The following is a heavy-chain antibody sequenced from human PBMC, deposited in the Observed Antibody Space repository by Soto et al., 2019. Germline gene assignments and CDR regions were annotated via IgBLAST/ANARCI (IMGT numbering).Heavy chain of an antibody. V-gene: IGHV3-9*01. CDR2: ISWNSGSI. CDR3: AKSLYYCYMDV. J-gene: IGHJ6*03. CDR1: GFTFDDYA. Sequence: EVQLVESGGGLVQPGRSLRLSCAASGFTFDDYAMHWVRQAPGKGVEWVSGISWNSGSIGYADSVKGRFTISRDNAKNSLYMQMNSLRAEDTALYYCAKSLYYCYMDVWGKGTPVTVSS.